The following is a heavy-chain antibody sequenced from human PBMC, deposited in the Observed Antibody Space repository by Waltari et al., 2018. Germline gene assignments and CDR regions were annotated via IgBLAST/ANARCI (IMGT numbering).Heavy chain of an antibody. J-gene: IGHJ5*02. D-gene: IGHD3-16*01. CDR1: GFTFSRYG. CDR3: ARDWGTTRWERNWFDT. CDR2: IWYDGSNK. Sequence: QVQLVESGGGVVQPGRSLRLSCAASGFTFSRYGMHWVRQAPGKGLEWVAVIWYDGSNKYYADSVKGRFTISRDNSKNTLYLQVDSLRAEDTAVYYCARDWGTTRWERNWFDTWGQGTLVSVSS. V-gene: IGHV3-33*01.